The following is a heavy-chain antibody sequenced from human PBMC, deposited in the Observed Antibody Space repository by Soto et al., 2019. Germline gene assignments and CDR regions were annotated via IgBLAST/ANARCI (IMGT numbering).Heavy chain of an antibody. Sequence: ETLSLTCPVSGVSISSYYWSWIRQPSGKGLEWIVPIYTSGSTTYNPSLMSLVTMSLDTTKNHFSLNLSSVTAADTAVDYCGRVDGHSGYALFDYWGQGTLVTVYS. J-gene: IGHJ4*02. CDR1: GVSISSYY. CDR2: IYTSGST. D-gene: IGHD5-12*01. CDR3: GRVDGHSGYALFDY. V-gene: IGHV4-4*07.